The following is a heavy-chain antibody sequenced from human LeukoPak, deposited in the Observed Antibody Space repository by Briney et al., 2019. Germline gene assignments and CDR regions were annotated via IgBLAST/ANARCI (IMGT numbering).Heavy chain of an antibody. Sequence: SVKVSCKASGGTFSSYAISWVRQAPGQGLECMGRIIPIFGTANYAQKFQGRVTITTDESTSTAYMELSSLRSEDTAVYYCARDWNYDSSGYYYDESAEYFQHWGQGTLVTVSS. D-gene: IGHD3-22*01. CDR2: IIPIFGTA. CDR1: GGTFSSYA. CDR3: ARDWNYDSSGYYYDESAEYFQH. V-gene: IGHV1-69*05. J-gene: IGHJ1*01.